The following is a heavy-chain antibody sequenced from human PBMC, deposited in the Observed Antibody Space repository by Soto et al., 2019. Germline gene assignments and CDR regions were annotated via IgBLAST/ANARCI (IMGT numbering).Heavy chain of an antibody. CDR1: GGSISSSNW. V-gene: IGHV4-4*02. D-gene: IGHD4-17*01. CDR2: IYHSGST. Sequence: PSETLSLTCAVSGGSISSSNWWSWVRQPPGKGLEWIGEIYHSGSTNYNPSLKSRVTISVDKSKNQFSLKLSPVTAADTAVYYCARVWTTVTNWFDPWGQGTLVTVSS. CDR3: ARVWTTVTNWFDP. J-gene: IGHJ5*02.